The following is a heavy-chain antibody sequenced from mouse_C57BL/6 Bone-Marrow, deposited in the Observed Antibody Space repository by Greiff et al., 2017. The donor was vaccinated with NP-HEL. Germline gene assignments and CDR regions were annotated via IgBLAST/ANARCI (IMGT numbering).Heavy chain of an antibody. CDR2: IWSGGST. Sequence: QVQLQQSGPGLVQPSQSLSITCPVSGFSLTSYGVHWVRQSPGKGLEWLGVIWSGGSTDYNAAFISRLSISKDNSKSQVFFKMNSLQADDTAIYYCARPHYYGTAWFAYWGQGTLVTVSA. J-gene: IGHJ3*01. CDR1: GFSLTSYG. D-gene: IGHD1-1*01. V-gene: IGHV2-2*01. CDR3: ARPHYYGTAWFAY.